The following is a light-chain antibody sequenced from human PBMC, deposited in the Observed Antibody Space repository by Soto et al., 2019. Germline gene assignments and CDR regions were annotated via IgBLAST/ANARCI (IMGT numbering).Light chain of an antibody. CDR2: VAS. CDR1: QGISSY. J-gene: IGKJ4*02. V-gene: IGKV1-9*01. CDR3: QQLNSYPLT. Sequence: IQLTQSPSSLSASVGDRVTITCLASQGISSYFAWYQQKPWKAPKLLIYVASTLQSGAPSRFSGSGSGTDFTLTISSLQPEDFATYYCQQLNSYPLTVGGGPKVEIK.